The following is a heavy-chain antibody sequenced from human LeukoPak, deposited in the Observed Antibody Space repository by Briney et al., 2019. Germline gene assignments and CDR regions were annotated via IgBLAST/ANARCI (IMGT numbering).Heavy chain of an antibody. J-gene: IGHJ4*02. CDR3: AVGGSTVTTPFDY. V-gene: IGHV4-34*01. D-gene: IGHD4-17*01. CDR2: INHSGST. CDR1: GGSFSGYY. Sequence: SETLSLTCAVYGGSFSGYYWSWIRQPPGKGLEWIGEINHSGSTNYNPSFKSRVTISVDTSKNQFSLKLSSVTAADTAVYYRAVGGSTVTTPFDYWGQGTLVTVSS.